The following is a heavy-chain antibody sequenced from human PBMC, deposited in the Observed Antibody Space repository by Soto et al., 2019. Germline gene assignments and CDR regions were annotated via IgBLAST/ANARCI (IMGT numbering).Heavy chain of an antibody. CDR1: GYTFTSYY. CDR3: ARGDSSGWHFDY. D-gene: IGHD6-19*01. CDR2: INPSGGST. J-gene: IGHJ4*02. Sequence: GASVEVSCTASGYTFTSYYMHCVRQAPGQGLEWMGIINPSGGSTSYAQKFQGRVTMTRDTSTSTVYMELSSLRSEDTAVYYCARGDSSGWHFDYWGQGTLVTVSS. V-gene: IGHV1-46*01.